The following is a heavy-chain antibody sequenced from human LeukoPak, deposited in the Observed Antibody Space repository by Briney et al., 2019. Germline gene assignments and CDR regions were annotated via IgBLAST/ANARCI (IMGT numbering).Heavy chain of an antibody. Sequence: GESLKISCTGSGYSYSSYWLGWVRQMPGKGLEWMGVIFLGYSDISYSPSFQGQVTITADKSIRTGYLQWRSLKASDSAMYYCARQTAMGRSGDYWGQGTLVIVSS. CDR2: IFLGYSDI. CDR3: ARQTAMGRSGDY. J-gene: IGHJ4*02. V-gene: IGHV5-51*01. D-gene: IGHD5-18*01. CDR1: GYSYSSYW.